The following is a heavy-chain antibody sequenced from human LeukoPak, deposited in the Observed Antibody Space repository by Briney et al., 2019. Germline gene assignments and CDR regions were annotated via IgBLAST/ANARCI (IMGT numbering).Heavy chain of an antibody. D-gene: IGHD4-17*01. J-gene: IGHJ4*02. CDR3: AKAATTRRIYGVFDK. CDR2: ISGSGGST. CDR1: GFTFTNYA. Sequence: RPGGSLRLSCAASGFTFTNYAMSWVRQAPGKGLEWVSAISGSGGSTYYIDSMKGRFTISRDNTNNTLHLQINSLRPEDTAVYYCAKAATTRRIYGVFDKWGQGTLVTVSS. V-gene: IGHV3-23*01.